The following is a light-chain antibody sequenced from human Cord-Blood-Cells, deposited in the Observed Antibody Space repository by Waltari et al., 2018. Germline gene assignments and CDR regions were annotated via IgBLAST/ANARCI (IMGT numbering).Light chain of an antibody. V-gene: IGLV2-11*02. Sequence: QSALTQPRSVSGSPGQSVTLPCPGTSSDVVGYTYVSWYQQRPGKPPKLMIYDVSKRPSGVPDRFSGSKSGNTASLTISGLQAEDEADYYCCSYAGSYLNWVFGGGTKLTVL. CDR3: CSYAGSYLNWV. CDR2: DVS. CDR1: SSDVVGYTY. J-gene: IGLJ3*02.